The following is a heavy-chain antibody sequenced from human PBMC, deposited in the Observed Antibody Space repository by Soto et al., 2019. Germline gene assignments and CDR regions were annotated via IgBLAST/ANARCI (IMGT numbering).Heavy chain of an antibody. CDR2: INHSGST. V-gene: IGHV4-34*01. D-gene: IGHD4-17*01. CDR1: GGSFSGYY. Sequence: QVQLQQWGAGLLKPSETLSLTCAVYGGSFSGYYWSCIRQPPGKGLEWIGEINHSGSTNYNPSLKGRVTISVDTSKNQFSLKLSSVTAADTAVYYCASRDSYGETRRPPLYWGQGTLVTVSS. CDR3: ASRDSYGETRRPPLY. J-gene: IGHJ4*02.